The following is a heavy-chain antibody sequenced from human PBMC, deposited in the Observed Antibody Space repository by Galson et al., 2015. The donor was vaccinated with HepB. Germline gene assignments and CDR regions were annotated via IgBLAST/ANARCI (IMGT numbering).Heavy chain of an antibody. D-gene: IGHD4-17*01. J-gene: IGHJ5*02. CDR1: GYTFTSYG. CDR2: IIPILGIA. CDR3: ARLTTVTTGWFDP. V-gene: IGHV1-69*04. Sequence: SVKVSCKASGYTFTSYGISWVRQAPGQGLEWMGRIIPILGIANYAQKFQGRVTITADKSTSTAYMELSSLRSEDTAVYYCARLTTVTTGWFDPWGQGTLVTVSS.